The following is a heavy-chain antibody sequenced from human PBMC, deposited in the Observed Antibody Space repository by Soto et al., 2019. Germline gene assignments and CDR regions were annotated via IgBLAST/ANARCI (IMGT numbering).Heavy chain of an antibody. J-gene: IGHJ4*02. D-gene: IGHD3-10*01. Sequence: EVQVSESGGGLVQPGGSLRLSCATSGFTFSNYPMNWVRQAPGKGLEWVSGISAGGHNTYYADSVKGRFTIFRDNSQNTVYLHMDNLRVEDTALYYCARRGWGQGTLVTVTS. CDR3: ARRG. CDR2: ISAGGHNT. CDR1: GFTFSNYP. V-gene: IGHV3-23*01.